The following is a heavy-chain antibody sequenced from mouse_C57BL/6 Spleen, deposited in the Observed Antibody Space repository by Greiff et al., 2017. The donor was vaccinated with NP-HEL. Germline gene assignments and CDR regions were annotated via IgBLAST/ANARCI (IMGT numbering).Heavy chain of an antibody. Sequence: EVQVVESGGGLVKPGGSLKLSCAASGFTFSSYAMSWVRQTPEKRLEWVATISDGGSYTYYPDNVKGRFTISRDNAKNNLYLQMSQLKSEDTAMYYFARAAWEYDKGVFDYWGQGTTLTVSS. J-gene: IGHJ2*01. CDR2: ISDGGSYT. V-gene: IGHV5-4*01. CDR1: GFTFSSYA. CDR3: ARAAWEYDKGVFDY. D-gene: IGHD2-14*01.